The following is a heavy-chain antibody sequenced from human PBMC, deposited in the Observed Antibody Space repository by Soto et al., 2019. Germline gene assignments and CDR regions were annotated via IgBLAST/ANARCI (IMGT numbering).Heavy chain of an antibody. CDR3: AASIFYYGMDV. CDR2: IYPGDSDT. J-gene: IGHJ6*02. V-gene: IGHV5-51*01. Sequence: PGGSLKISCKGSGYTFTNFWIGWVRQMPGKGLEWMGIIYPGDSDTKYNPSFQGQVTISADKSITTTFLQWSSLKASDTAIEYCAASIFYYGMDVWGQGTTVTVSS. CDR1: GYTFTNFW.